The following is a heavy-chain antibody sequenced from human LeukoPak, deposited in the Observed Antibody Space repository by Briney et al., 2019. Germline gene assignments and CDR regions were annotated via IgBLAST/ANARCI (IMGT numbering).Heavy chain of an antibody. V-gene: IGHV4-59*01. J-gene: IGHJ4*02. CDR3: ARGEGCHEPFDY. Sequence: SETLSLTCTVSGRSISGSYGSWIRQPPGKGLEWIGFINYSGSTTYTPSLNSRVTISVDASKNQFSLNLKSVTAADTAIYYCARGEGCHEPFDYWGQGSLVTVSS. CDR1: GRSISGSY. D-gene: IGHD1-14*01. CDR2: INYSGST.